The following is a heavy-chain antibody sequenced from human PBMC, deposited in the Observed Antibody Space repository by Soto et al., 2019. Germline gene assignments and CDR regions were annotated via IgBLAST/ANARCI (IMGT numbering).Heavy chain of an antibody. CDR1: GLTLRSYA. CDR3: AKGGPFTGGFDP. D-gene: IGHD3-16*01. CDR2: ITGRSAVP. J-gene: IGHJ5*02. V-gene: IGHV3-23*01. Sequence: EGQLLQSGGDLVQPGGSLRLSCEGSGLTLRSYAMTWIRQTPEKGLEWVSTITGRSAVPSYADSVNGRFTVSRDNSKNTLYLQMNSLRPDDTAIYYCAKGGPFTGGFDPWGQGTLVTVSA.